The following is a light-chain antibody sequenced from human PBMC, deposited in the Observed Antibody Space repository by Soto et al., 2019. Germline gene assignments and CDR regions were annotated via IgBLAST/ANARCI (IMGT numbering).Light chain of an antibody. CDR3: CSYVGTLVV. V-gene: IGLV2-23*02. J-gene: IGLJ2*01. Sequence: QSALTQPASVSGSPGQSITISCTGTHSDIGSYNLVSWYQHLPGRVPKLIIFGLTERTSGVPNRFSGSKSGSTAYLTISGLQVEDEADYYCCSYVGTLVVFGGGTKVTVL. CDR1: HSDIGSYNL. CDR2: GLT.